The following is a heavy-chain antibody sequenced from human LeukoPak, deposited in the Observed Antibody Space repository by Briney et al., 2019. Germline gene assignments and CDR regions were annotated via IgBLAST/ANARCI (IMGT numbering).Heavy chain of an antibody. CDR3: ASGNTGYDRDSFDI. J-gene: IGHJ3*02. Sequence: SQTLSLTCAVSGGSISSGGYSWSWVRQPPGEGLEWVGYIYHSGSTYYNPSLQSRVTISLDRSKNQFSLKLSSMTAAGTAVYYCASGNTGYDRDSFDIWGQGTMVTVSS. V-gene: IGHV4-30-2*01. D-gene: IGHD5-12*01. CDR2: IYHSGST. CDR1: GGSISSGGYS.